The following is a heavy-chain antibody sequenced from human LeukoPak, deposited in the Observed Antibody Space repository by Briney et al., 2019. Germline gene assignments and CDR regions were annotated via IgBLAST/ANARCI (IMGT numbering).Heavy chain of an antibody. V-gene: IGHV3-21*01. Sequence: GGSLRLSCAASGFTFSSYSMNWVRQAPGKGLEWVSSISSSSSYIYYADSVKGRFTISRDNAKNSLYLQMNSLRAEDTAVHYCAIDYVWGSYSYWGQGTLVTVSS. CDR1: GFTFSSYS. J-gene: IGHJ4*02. CDR3: AIDYVWGSYSY. CDR2: ISSSSSYI. D-gene: IGHD3-16*01.